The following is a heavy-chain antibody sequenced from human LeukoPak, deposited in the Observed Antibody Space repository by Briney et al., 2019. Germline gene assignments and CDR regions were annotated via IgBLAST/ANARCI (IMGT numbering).Heavy chain of an antibody. CDR3: ARVTLDRLDY. V-gene: IGHV4-4*07. CDR1: VGPISGYY. CDR2: IYTSGST. J-gene: IGHJ4*02. Sequence: SETLSLTCTVSVGPISGYYWGWIRRPAGKGLEWIGRIYTSGSTSYNPSLKSRVTMSVNTSKNQSSLKLSSVTAADTAVYYCARVTLDRLDYWGQGTLVTVSS. D-gene: IGHD1-14*01.